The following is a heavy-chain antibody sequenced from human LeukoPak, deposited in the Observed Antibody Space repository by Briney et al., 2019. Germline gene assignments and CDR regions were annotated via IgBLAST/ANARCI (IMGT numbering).Heavy chain of an antibody. CDR3: AREQNEWELLGY. Sequence: GASVKVSCKAFGYTFTSNYMHWVRQAPGQGPEWMGVISPSGGSTTYAQKFQGRVTLTRDMSTSTDYLELSSLRSEDTAVYYCAREQNEWELLGYWGQGTLVTVSS. CDR2: ISPSGGST. CDR1: GYTFTSNY. V-gene: IGHV1-46*01. D-gene: IGHD1-26*01. J-gene: IGHJ4*02.